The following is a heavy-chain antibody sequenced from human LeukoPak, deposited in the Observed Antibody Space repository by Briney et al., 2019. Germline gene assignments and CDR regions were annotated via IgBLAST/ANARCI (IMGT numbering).Heavy chain of an antibody. Sequence: PGGSLRLSCAASGFTFSTYTMNWVRQAPGKGLEWVSAISGSGGTAYYADSVKGRFTISRDNSKNTLYLQMNSLRAEDTAVYYCAKGSSITMIVVVITPFGYWGQGTLVTVS. CDR2: ISGSGGTA. CDR3: AKGSSITMIVVVITPFGY. J-gene: IGHJ4*02. V-gene: IGHV3-23*01. D-gene: IGHD3-22*01. CDR1: GFTFSTYT.